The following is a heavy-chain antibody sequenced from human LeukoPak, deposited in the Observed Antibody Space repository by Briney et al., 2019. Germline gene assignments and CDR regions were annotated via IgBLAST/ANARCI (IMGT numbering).Heavy chain of an antibody. CDR3: VRDGPTYWYFDV. CDR1: EFIFSNYF. CDR2: ISHDGSNT. V-gene: IGHV3-30*04. J-gene: IGHJ2*01. Sequence: GGSLRLSCTASEFIFSNYFMHWVSQAPGKGLDWVASISHDGSNTYIADSVRGRFTISRDNSKNILNLQMDSLRVKDTAVYYCVRDGPTYWYFDVWGRGTLVAISS.